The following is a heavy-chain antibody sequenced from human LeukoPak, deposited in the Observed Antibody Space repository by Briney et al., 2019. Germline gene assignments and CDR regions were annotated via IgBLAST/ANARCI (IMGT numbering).Heavy chain of an antibody. Sequence: GGSLRLSCAASGFTFSSYAMSWVRQAPGKGLEWVSAISGSGGSTYYADSAKGRFTISRDNSKNTLYLQMNSLRAEDTAVYYCAKSLPSGITIFGVVIILNPFDYWGQGTLVTVSS. CDR3: AKSLPSGITIFGVVIILNPFDY. CDR2: ISGSGGST. D-gene: IGHD3-3*01. V-gene: IGHV3-23*01. J-gene: IGHJ4*02. CDR1: GFTFSSYA.